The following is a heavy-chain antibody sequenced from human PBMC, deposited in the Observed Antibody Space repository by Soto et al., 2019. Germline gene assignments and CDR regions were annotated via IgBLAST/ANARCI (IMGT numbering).Heavy chain of an antibody. CDR2: ISYDGSNK. J-gene: IGHJ4*02. CDR1: GFTFSSYG. V-gene: IGHV3-30*18. CDR3: AKETYSGPLDY. D-gene: IGHD2-15*01. Sequence: QVQLVESGGGVAQPGRSLRLSCAASGFTFSSYGMHWVRQAPGTGLVWVAVISYDGSNKYYADSVKGRFTISRDNSKNTLYLQMNSPRAEDTAVYYCAKETYSGPLDYWGQGTLVTVSS.